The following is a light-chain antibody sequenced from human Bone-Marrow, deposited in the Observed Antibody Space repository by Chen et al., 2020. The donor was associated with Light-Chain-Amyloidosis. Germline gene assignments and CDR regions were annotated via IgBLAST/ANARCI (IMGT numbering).Light chain of an antibody. CDR3: QVWDRSSERPV. J-gene: IGLJ3*02. Sequence: SYVLTQPSSVSVAPGQTATIACGGNNIGSTSVHWYPQTPGQAPLLVVYDDRDRPSGVPQRLSGSNSGNPATLTISRVEAGDEADYYCQVWDRSSERPVFGGGTKLTVL. V-gene: IGLV3-21*02. CDR1: NIGSTS. CDR2: DDR.